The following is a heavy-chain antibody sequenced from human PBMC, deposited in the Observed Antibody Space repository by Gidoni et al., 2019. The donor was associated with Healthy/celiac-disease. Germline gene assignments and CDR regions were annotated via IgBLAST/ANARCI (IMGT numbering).Heavy chain of an antibody. J-gene: IGHJ4*02. V-gene: IGHV1-2*02. CDR3: ARDTTASIAAAGTFDY. CDR2: INPNSGGT. D-gene: IGHD6-13*01. Sequence: TGYYMHWVRQAPGQGLEWMGWINPNSGGTNYAQKFQGRVTMTRDTSISTAYMALSRLRADDTAVYYCARDTTASIAAAGTFDYWGQGTLVTVSS. CDR1: TGYY.